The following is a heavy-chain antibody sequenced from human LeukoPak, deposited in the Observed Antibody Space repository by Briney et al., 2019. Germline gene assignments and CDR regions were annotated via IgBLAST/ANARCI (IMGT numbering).Heavy chain of an antibody. CDR3: AKQLRVYYYMDV. V-gene: IGHV3-23*01. D-gene: IGHD1-7*01. J-gene: IGHJ6*03. CDR2: ISGSGGST. CDR1: GLTFSSYG. Sequence: GGSLRLYCAASGLTFSSYGMSWVRQAPGKGLEWVSAISGSGGSTYYADSVKGRFTISRDNSKNTVYLQINSLRAEDTAVYYCAKQLRVYYYMDVWGKGTTVTVSS.